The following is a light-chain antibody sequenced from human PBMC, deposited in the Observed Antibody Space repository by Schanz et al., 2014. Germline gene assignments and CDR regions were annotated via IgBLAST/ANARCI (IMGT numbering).Light chain of an antibody. V-gene: IGKV1-39*01. J-gene: IGKJ2*01. CDR1: QSISSY. CDR2: AAS. Sequence: DIQMTQSPSSLSASVGDRVTLTCRASQSISSYLNWYQQKPGKAPKLLIYAASSLQSGVPSRFSGSGSGTDFTLTISSLQPEDFATYFCQQYDSYPYTFGQGTKLEIK. CDR3: QQYDSYPYT.